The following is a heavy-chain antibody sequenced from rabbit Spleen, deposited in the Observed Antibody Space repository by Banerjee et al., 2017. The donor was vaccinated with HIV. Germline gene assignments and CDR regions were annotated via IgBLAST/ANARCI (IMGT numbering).Heavy chain of an antibody. J-gene: IGHJ4*01. D-gene: IGHD4-1*01. CDR1: GFDFSSYF. CDR3: ARESVTGVNINL. Sequence: QSLEESGGDLVKPGASLTLTCTASGFDFSSYFMSWVRQAPGKGLEWMGLIDPIFGSTYYASWVNGRFTISSHNAQNTLYLQLNSLTVADTATYFCARESVTGVNINLWGPGTLVTVS. V-gene: IGHV1S7*01. CDR2: IDPIFGST.